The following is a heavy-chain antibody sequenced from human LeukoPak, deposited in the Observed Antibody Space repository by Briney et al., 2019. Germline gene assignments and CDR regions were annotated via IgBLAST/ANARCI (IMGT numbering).Heavy chain of an antibody. Sequence: GGSLRLSCAASGFTFSSYAMSWVRQAPGKGLEWVSAISGSGGSTYYADSVKGRFTISRDNSKNTLYLQMNSLRAEDTAVYYCVKSPASYYYMDVWGKGTTVTVSS. J-gene: IGHJ6*03. CDR2: ISGSGGST. V-gene: IGHV3-23*01. CDR1: GFTFSSYA. CDR3: VKSPASYYYMDV.